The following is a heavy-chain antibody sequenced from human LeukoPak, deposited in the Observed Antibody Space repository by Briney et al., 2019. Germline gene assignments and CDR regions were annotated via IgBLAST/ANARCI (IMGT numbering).Heavy chain of an antibody. J-gene: IGHJ6*02. V-gene: IGHV3-30*18. Sequence: GGSLRLSCAASGFTFSSYGMHWVRQAPGKGLEWVAVISYDGSNKYYADSVKGRFTISRDNSKNTLYLQMNSLRAEDTALYYCAKETATGYYYYGMDVWGQGTTVTVSS. D-gene: IGHD6-13*01. CDR1: GFTFSSYG. CDR2: ISYDGSNK. CDR3: AKETATGYYYYGMDV.